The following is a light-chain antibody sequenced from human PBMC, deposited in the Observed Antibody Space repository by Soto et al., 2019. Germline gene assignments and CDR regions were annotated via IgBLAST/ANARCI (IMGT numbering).Light chain of an antibody. CDR2: RNN. J-gene: IGLJ3*02. Sequence: QSVLSQPPSASATPGQRVTISCSGGTSNIGSNFVFWYQQFPGTAPKLLIYRNNRRPLGVPDRFSGSKAGTSVSLVISGLQSEDEAVYYCAAWDDSLSGPVFGGGTKLTVL. V-gene: IGLV1-47*01. CDR1: TSNIGSNF. CDR3: AAWDDSLSGPV.